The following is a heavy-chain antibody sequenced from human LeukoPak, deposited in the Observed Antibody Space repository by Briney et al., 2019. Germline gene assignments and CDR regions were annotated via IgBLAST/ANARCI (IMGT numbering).Heavy chain of an antibody. CDR1: GFTFSSYD. V-gene: IGHV3-13*01. J-gene: IGHJ4*02. CDR3: ARDCGRDELDY. CDR2: IGTAGDT. Sequence: PGGSLRLSCAASGFTFSSYDMHWVRQATGKGLEWVSAIGTAGDTYYPGSVKGRFTISRENAKNSLYLQMNSLRAEDTAVYYCARDCGRDELDYWGQGTLVTVSS. D-gene: IGHD5-24*01.